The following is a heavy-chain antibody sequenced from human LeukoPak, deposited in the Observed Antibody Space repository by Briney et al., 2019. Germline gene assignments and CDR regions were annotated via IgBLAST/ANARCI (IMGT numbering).Heavy chain of an antibody. CDR2: IYSGGST. Sequence: HSGGSRRLSCADSGFTVSSNYMSWVRQAPGKGLEWVSVIYSGGSTYYADSVKGRFTISRDNSKNTLYLQMNSLRAEDTAVYYCARELTIFGVLSFDYWGQGTLVTVSS. J-gene: IGHJ4*02. D-gene: IGHD3-3*01. CDR3: ARELTIFGVLSFDY. CDR1: GFTVSSNY. V-gene: IGHV3-66*01.